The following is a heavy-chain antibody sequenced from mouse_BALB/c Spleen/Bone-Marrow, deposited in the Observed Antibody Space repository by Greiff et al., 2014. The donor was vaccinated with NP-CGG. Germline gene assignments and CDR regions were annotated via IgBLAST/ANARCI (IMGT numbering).Heavy chain of an antibody. D-gene: IGHD2-3*01. CDR2: IWSGGST. CDR1: GFSLTSYG. J-gene: IGHJ4*01. V-gene: IGHV2-2*02. Sequence: QVQLQQSGPGLVQPSQSLSITCTVSGFSLTSYGVHWVRQSPGKGLEWLGVIWSGGSTDYNAAFISRLSISKDNSKSQVFFKINSLQANDTAIYYRARDGYYAMDYWGQGTSVTVSS. CDR3: ARDGYYAMDY.